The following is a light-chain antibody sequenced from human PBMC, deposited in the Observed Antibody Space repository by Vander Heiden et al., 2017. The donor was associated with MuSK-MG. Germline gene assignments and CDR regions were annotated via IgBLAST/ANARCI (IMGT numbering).Light chain of an antibody. J-gene: IGKJ4*01. CDR1: QGIINS. V-gene: IGKV1-NL1*01. CDR2: AAS. CDR3: QQYYSIPLT. Sequence: DIQMTQSPSSLSASVGDRVTITCRASQGIINSLAWYQQRPGEAPKLLLYAASRLESGVPSRFSGSGSGTGYTLTISSLQPEDFATYYCQQYYSIPLTFGGGTKIQI.